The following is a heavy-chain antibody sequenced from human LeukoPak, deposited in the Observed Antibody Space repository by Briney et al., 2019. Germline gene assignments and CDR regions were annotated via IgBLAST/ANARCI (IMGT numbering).Heavy chain of an antibody. CDR3: ARSNSGSYPD. Sequence: GASVKVSCKASGYTFTGYYMHWVRQAPGQGLEWMGWINPNSGGTNYAQKFQGWVTMTRDTSISTAYMEQSSLRSEDTAVYYCARSNSGSYPDWGQGTLVTASS. CDR1: GYTFTGYY. CDR2: INPNSGGT. D-gene: IGHD1-26*01. V-gene: IGHV1-2*04. J-gene: IGHJ4*02.